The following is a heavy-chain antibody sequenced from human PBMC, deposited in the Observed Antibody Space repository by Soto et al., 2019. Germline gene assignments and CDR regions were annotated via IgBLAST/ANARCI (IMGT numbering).Heavy chain of an antibody. D-gene: IGHD3-3*01. Sequence: GGSLRLSCAASGFTFSSYDMHWVRQATGKGLEWVSAIGTAGDPYYPGSVKGRFTISRENAKNSLYLQMNSLRAGDTAVYYCARGGFWSGSGYYYYGMDVWGQGTTVTVSS. CDR1: GFTFSSYD. CDR2: IGTAGDP. V-gene: IGHV3-13*05. CDR3: ARGGFWSGSGYYYYGMDV. J-gene: IGHJ6*02.